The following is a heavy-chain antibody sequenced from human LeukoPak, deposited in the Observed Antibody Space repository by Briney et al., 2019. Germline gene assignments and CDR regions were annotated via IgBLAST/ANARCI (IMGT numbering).Heavy chain of an antibody. J-gene: IGHJ6*02. V-gene: IGHV3-23*01. Sequence: GGSLRLSCAASGFTFSSYAMTWVRQAPDKGLEWVSAISGSDGSTYYADSVEGRFTISRDNPKNTLYLQLNSLRAEDTAVYYCAKGIEQWPGDYYYYGMDVWGQGTTVTVSS. CDR3: AKGIEQWPGDYYYYGMDV. D-gene: IGHD6-19*01. CDR2: ISGSDGST. CDR1: GFTFSSYA.